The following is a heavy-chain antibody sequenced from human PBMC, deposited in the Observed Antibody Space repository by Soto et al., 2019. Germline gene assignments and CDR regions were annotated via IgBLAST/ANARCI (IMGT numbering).Heavy chain of an antibody. Sequence: ASVKVSCKASGYTFTSYDINGVRQATGQGLEWMGWMNPNSGNTGYAQKFQGRVTMTRNTSISTAYMELSSLRSEDTAVYYCTRGVRSPQAYGSGSYYNPHTYYFDYWGQGTLVTVSS. CDR2: MNPNSGNT. J-gene: IGHJ4*02. D-gene: IGHD3-10*01. CDR3: TRGVRSPQAYGSGSYYNPHTYYFDY. V-gene: IGHV1-8*01. CDR1: GYTFTSYD.